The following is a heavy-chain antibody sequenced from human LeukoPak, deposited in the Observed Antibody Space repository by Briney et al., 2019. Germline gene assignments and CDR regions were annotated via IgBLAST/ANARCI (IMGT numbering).Heavy chain of an antibody. CDR1: GYTFTSHG. CDR3: AIGLTGTSQNYFDY. CDR2: ISAYNGNT. D-gene: IGHD1-7*01. Sequence: ASVKVSCKTSGYTFTSHGIGWVRQAPGQGLEWMGWISAYNGNTNYAQKLQGRVTMTTDTSTSTAYMELRSLRSDDTAVYYCAIGLTGTSQNYFDYWGQGTLVTVSS. J-gene: IGHJ4*02. V-gene: IGHV1-18*01.